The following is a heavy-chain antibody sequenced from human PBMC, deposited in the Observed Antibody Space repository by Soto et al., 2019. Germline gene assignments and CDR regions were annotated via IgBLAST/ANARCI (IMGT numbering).Heavy chain of an antibody. J-gene: IGHJ4*02. CDR2: IRKKADSYAT. D-gene: IGHD3-16*01. CDR3: CRYDASWGSCDY. Sequence: GSLRLSWVASGLTFSASAMHWVRQASGKGLEWVGRIRKKADSYATDYAAPVRGRFTISRDDSKSMAYLQMDSLKTEDTAVYYCCRYDASWGSCDYWGQAILVTVPA. V-gene: IGHV3-73*01. CDR1: GLTFSASA.